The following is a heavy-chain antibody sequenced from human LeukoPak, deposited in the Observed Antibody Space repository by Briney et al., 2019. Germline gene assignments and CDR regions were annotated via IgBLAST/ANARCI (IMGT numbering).Heavy chain of an antibody. J-gene: IGHJ4*02. CDR2: IYNSGST. CDR1: GGSISGYY. Sequence: PSETLSLTCTVSGGSISGYYWSWIRQPPGKGLEWIGYIYNSGSTTYNPSPKSRVTISVDTSKNQFSLRLRSVTAVDTAVYYCARDGLQGSILWGQGTLVTVSS. V-gene: IGHV4-59*01. D-gene: IGHD4-11*01. CDR3: ARDGLQGSIL.